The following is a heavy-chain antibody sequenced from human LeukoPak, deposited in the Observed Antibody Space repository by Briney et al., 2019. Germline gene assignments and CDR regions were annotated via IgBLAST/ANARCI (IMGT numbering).Heavy chain of an antibody. CDR1: GFTFNNFG. CDR2: IRYDGSNT. Sequence: GGSLRLSCAASGFTFNNFGIHWVRQAPGKGLEWVAFIRYDGSNTFYADSVKGRFTISRDNSKNTLYLQMSSLRNNDTAVYYCAKDWTEIAASGALETWGQGTLLTVSS. D-gene: IGHD2-21*01. CDR3: AKDWTEIAASGALET. V-gene: IGHV3-30*02. J-gene: IGHJ5*02.